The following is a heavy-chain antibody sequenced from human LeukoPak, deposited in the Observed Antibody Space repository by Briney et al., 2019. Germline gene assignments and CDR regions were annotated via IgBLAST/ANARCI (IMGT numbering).Heavy chain of an antibody. D-gene: IGHD6-19*01. CDR1: GGSISSGGYY. J-gene: IGHJ4*02. CDR3: ARGRDSSGWYVY. CDR2: IYYSGST. V-gene: IGHV4-31*03. Sequence: SETLSLTCTVSGGSISSGGYYWSWIRQHPGKGLEWIGYIYYSGSTYYNPSLKSRVIISVDTSKNQFSLKLSSVTAADTAVYYCARGRDSSGWYVYWGQGTLVTVSS.